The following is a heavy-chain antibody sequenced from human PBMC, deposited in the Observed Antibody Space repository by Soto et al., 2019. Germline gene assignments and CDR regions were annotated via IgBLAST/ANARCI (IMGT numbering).Heavy chain of an antibody. J-gene: IGHJ6*02. Sequence: QVQLVESGGGVVQPGRSLRLSCAASGFTFSSYGMHWVRQAPGKGLEWVALIWYDGSNKYYADSVKGRFTISRDNSKNTLYLQMHSLRAEDTAVYYCARVLPNPYGIDVWGQGTTVTVSS. V-gene: IGHV3-33*01. CDR1: GFTFSSYG. CDR2: IWYDGSNK. D-gene: IGHD3-16*01. CDR3: ARVLPNPYGIDV.